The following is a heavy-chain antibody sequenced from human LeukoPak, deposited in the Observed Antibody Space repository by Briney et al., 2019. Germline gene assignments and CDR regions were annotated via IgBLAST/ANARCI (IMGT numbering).Heavy chain of an antibody. D-gene: IGHD5-24*01. Sequence: SETLSLTCTVSGGSISSSNYYWGWIRQPPGKGLEWIGEINHSGSTNYNPSLKSRVTISVDTSKNQFSLKLSSVTAADTAVYYCARRGFGDGYNVWGQGTLVTVSS. J-gene: IGHJ4*02. V-gene: IGHV4-39*07. CDR2: INHSGST. CDR3: ARRGFGDGYNV. CDR1: GGSISSSNYY.